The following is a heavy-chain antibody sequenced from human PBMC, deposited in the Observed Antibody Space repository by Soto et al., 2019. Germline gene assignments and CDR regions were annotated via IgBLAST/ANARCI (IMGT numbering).Heavy chain of an antibody. D-gene: IGHD2-2*01. CDR3: ARDPSEGRVGNWFES. Sequence: EVQLVESGGGLVKPGGSLRLSCAASGFTFSRYGMNWLRQAPGKGLEWVASISSRTSYVYYADSVKGRFSTSRDNAKNILYLEKYALRTEDTAVYYCARDPSEGRVGNWFESWGQGTLVTVSS. J-gene: IGHJ5*01. CDR2: ISSRTSYV. V-gene: IGHV3-21*06. CDR1: GFTFSRYG.